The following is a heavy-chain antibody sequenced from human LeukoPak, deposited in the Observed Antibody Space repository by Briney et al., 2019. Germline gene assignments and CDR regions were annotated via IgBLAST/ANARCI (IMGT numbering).Heavy chain of an antibody. CDR2: IYYSGST. Sequence: SETLSLTCTVSGGSVSSGSYYWSWIRQPPGKGLEWIGYIYYSGSTNYNPSLKSRVTISVDTSKNQFSLKLSSVTAADTAAYYCARVLAAARDAFDIWGQGTMVTVSS. CDR3: ARVLAAARDAFDI. CDR1: GGSVSSGSYY. J-gene: IGHJ3*02. D-gene: IGHD6-13*01. V-gene: IGHV4-61*01.